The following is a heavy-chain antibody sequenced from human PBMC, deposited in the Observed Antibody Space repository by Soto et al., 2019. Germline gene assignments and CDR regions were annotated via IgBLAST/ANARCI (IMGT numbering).Heavy chain of an antibody. Sequence: GGSLRLSCVASGFSLSDYAVNWVRQAPGKGLEWVSFISSDSRTIYYADSVEGRFSVSRDNARNSVSLQMDSLRDEDAAVYYCARIKLVEWFFINVDVYDMDVWGQGTPVTVS. J-gene: IGHJ6*02. D-gene: IGHD3-3*01. CDR2: ISSDSRTI. V-gene: IGHV3-48*02. CDR1: GFSLSDYA. CDR3: ARIKLVEWFFINVDVYDMDV.